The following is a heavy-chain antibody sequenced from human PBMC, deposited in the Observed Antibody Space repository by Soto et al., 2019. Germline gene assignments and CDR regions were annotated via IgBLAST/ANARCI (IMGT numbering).Heavy chain of an antibody. Sequence: GGSLRLSCAASGFTFSSYSMNWVRQAPGKGLEWVSYISSSSSTISYADSVKGRFTISRDNAKNSLYLQMNSLRAEDTAVYYCASHDYGDYVDYWGQGTLVTVSS. CDR3: ASHDYGDYVDY. J-gene: IGHJ4*02. CDR1: GFTFSSYS. D-gene: IGHD4-17*01. V-gene: IGHV3-48*01. CDR2: ISSSSSTI.